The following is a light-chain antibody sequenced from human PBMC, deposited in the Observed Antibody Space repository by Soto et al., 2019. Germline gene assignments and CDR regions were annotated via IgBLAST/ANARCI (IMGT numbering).Light chain of an antibody. Sequence: EIVLTQSPGILSLSPGERATLSCRASHSVTSDYLAWYQQKPGQAPRLLIYGATKRATGIPDRFSGSGFGTDFTLTISRLEPEDFAVYYCQQYGSLSWTFGQGTKVDI. CDR2: GAT. CDR3: QQYGSLSWT. CDR1: HSVTSDY. J-gene: IGKJ1*01. V-gene: IGKV3-20*01.